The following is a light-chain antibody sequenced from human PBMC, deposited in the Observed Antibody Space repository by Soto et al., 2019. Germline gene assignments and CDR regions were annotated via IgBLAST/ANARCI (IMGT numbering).Light chain of an antibody. Sequence: PGERATLSCRASQSVSNSYLAWYQQKPGQAPRLLIYGASTRATGIPARFSGSASGTEFTLTISSLQSEDFTVYYCQQYNDWLWTFGQGTKVDIK. CDR3: QQYNDWLWT. CDR2: GAS. J-gene: IGKJ1*01. CDR1: QSVSNSY. V-gene: IGKV3-15*01.